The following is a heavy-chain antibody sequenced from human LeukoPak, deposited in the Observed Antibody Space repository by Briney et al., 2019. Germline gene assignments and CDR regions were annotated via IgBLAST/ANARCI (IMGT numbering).Heavy chain of an antibody. D-gene: IGHD4-11*01. CDR1: GYTFASYY. V-gene: IGHV1-46*01. J-gene: IGHJ6*03. CDR3: ARDQVTVTAGLYYYYMDV. Sequence: ASVKVSCKASGYTFASYYMHWVRQAPGQGLEWMGIINPSGGSTSYAQKFQGRVTMTRDTSTSTVYMELSSLRSEDTAVYYCARDQVTVTAGLYYYYMDVWGKGTTVTVSS. CDR2: INPSGGST.